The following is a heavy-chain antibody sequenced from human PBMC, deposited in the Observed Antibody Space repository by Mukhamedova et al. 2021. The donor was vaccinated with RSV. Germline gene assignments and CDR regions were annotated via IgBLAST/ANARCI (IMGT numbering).Heavy chain of an antibody. CDR2: ISPLLRST. CDR1: A. CDR3: AGQQLAGYEMDV. J-gene: IGHJ6*02. Sequence: AINWVRQAPGQGLEWMGGISPLLRSTNYAQKLQGRITITADESTITSYMELSSLKSDDTAIYYCAGQQLAGYEMDVWGQGTTVTV. V-gene: IGHV1-69*01. D-gene: IGHD1-1*01.